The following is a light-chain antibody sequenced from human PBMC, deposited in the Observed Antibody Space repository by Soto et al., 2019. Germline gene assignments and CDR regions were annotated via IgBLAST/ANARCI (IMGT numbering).Light chain of an antibody. Sequence: EIVLTQSPRTLSLSPGERATLSCRASQSVSSSYLAWYQQKPGQAPRLLIYGASSRATGIPDRFSGSGSGTDFTLTISRLEPEDVSVYYCQQYASSPLTFGGGTKVEIK. V-gene: IGKV3-20*01. CDR3: QQYASSPLT. CDR1: QSVSSSY. CDR2: GAS. J-gene: IGKJ4*01.